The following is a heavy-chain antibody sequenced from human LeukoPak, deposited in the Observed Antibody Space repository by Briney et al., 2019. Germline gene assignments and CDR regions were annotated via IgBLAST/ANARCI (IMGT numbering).Heavy chain of an antibody. CDR2: IYYGGST. CDR1: GGSISSSSYY. D-gene: IGHD1-26*01. Sequence: PLETLSLTCTVSGGSISSSSYYWGWIRQPPGKGLEWIGIIYYGGSTYYNPSLKSRVTISVDTSKSQFSLNLRSVTAADTAVYYCAREIEVGAAGMDVWGQGTTVTVSS. V-gene: IGHV4-39*07. J-gene: IGHJ6*02. CDR3: AREIEVGAAGMDV.